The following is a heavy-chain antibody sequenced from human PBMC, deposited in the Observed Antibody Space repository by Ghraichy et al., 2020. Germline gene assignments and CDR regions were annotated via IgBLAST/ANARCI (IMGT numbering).Heavy chain of an antibody. V-gene: IGHV4-4*02. CDR2: MYHSGST. D-gene: IGHD5-12*01. Sequence: SETLSLTCAVSGGSISSSNWWSWVRQPPGKGLEWIGEMYHSGSTNYNPSLKSRVTISVDKSKNQFSLKLSSVTAADTAVYYCASRQSGYDYYAFDIWGQGTMVTVSS. CDR3: ASRQSGYDYYAFDI. CDR1: GGSISSSNW. J-gene: IGHJ3*02.